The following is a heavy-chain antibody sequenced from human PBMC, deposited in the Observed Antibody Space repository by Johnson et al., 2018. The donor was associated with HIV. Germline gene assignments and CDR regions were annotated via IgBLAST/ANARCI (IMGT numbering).Heavy chain of an antibody. Sequence: VQLVESGGGLVQPGRSLRLSCSASGFTFGAYALSWFRQAPGKGLEWVSAISGSGGSTYYADSVKGRFTISRDNSKNTLYLQMNSLRAEDTAVYYCAGQEGSGYYGGAFDIWGQGTMVTVSS. CDR2: ISGSGGST. J-gene: IGHJ3*02. CDR1: GFTFGAYA. D-gene: IGHD3-22*01. V-gene: IGHV3-23*04. CDR3: AGQEGSGYYGGAFDI.